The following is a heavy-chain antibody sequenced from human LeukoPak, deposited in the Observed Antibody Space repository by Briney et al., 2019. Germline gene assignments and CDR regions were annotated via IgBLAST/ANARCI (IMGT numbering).Heavy chain of an antibody. CDR3: ARHYDILTGQGGFDI. J-gene: IGHJ3*02. V-gene: IGHV6-1*01. Sequence: SQTLSLTCVISGDSVSSNSAAWNWIRQSPSRGLEWLGRTYYRSKWYNDYALSVESRITVNPDTSKNQFSLQLNSVTPEDTAVYYCARHYDILTGQGGFDIWGQGTMVTVSS. CDR1: GDSVSSNSAA. D-gene: IGHD3-9*01. CDR2: TYYRSKWYN.